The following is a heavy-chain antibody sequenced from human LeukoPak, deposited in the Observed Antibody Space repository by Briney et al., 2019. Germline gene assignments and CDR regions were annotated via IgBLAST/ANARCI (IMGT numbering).Heavy chain of an antibody. CDR2: IYSGGST. CDR3: AREYYYDSSGLDY. J-gene: IGHJ4*02. D-gene: IGHD3-22*01. CDR1: GFTFSDHY. Sequence: RTGGSLRLSCAASGFTFSDHYMDWVRQAPGKGLEWVSVIYSGGSTYYADSVKGRFTISRDNSKNTLYLQMNSLRAEDTAVYYCAREYYYDSSGLDYWGQGTLVTVSS. V-gene: IGHV3-53*01.